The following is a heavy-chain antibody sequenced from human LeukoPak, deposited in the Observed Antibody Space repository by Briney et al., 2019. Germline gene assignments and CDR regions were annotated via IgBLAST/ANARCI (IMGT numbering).Heavy chain of an antibody. Sequence: SETLSLTCSVSGGSISSFYCSWIRQPPGKGLEWIGYTSYSGNTNYNPSLKSRVTMSVDTSRKQFSLRLTSVTAADTAVYYCTRAPRKAWFDPWGQGTLVTVSS. CDR1: GGSISSFY. CDR3: TRAPRKAWFDP. D-gene: IGHD1-14*01. J-gene: IGHJ5*02. V-gene: IGHV4-59*01. CDR2: TSYSGNT.